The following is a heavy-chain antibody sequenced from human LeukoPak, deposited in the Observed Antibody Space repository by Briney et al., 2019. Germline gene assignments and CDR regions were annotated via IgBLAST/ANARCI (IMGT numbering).Heavy chain of an antibody. CDR3: AKDGGGSLEWLPPMDV. D-gene: IGHD3-3*01. CDR2: STGSGAST. CDR1: GFTFSSYA. J-gene: IGHJ6*02. V-gene: IGHV3-23*01. Sequence: GGSLRISCAASGFTFSSYAMSWVRQAPGKGLEWVSSTGSGASTYYGDSVKGRFTISRDNSKNTLYLQMNRLRAEDTAVYYCAKDGGGSLEWLPPMDVWGQGTTVTVSS.